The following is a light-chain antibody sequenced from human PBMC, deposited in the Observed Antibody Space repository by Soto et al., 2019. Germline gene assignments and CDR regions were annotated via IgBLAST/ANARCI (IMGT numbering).Light chain of an antibody. CDR2: GVS. J-gene: IGLJ2*01. CDR3: SSFTVSSTVV. CDR1: SSDVGNYNY. Sequence: QSVPTQPASVSGSPGQSITISCSGNSSDVGNYNYVSWYQQHPGKAPKLMIYGVSDRPSGVSNRFSGSKSGNTASLTISGLQPEDEADYYCSSFTVSSTVVFGGGTKLTVL. V-gene: IGLV2-14*01.